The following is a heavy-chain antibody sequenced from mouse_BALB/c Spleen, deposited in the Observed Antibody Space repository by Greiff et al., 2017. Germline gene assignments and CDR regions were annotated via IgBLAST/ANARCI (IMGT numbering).Heavy chain of an antibody. CDR1: GFPFSSYT. V-gene: IGHV5-12-2*01. CDR3: ARHGGYYWYIDV. CDR2: ISNGGGST. Sequence: DVHLVESGGGLVQPGGSLKLSCAASGFPFSSYTMSWVRQTPEKRLEWVAYISNGGGSTYYPDTVKGRFTISRDNAKNTLYLQMSSLKSEDTAMYYCARHGGYYWYIDVWGAGTTVTVAS. J-gene: IGHJ1*01. D-gene: IGHD2-2*01.